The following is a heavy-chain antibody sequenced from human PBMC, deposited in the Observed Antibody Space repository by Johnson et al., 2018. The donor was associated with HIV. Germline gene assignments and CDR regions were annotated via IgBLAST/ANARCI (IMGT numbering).Heavy chain of an antibody. J-gene: IGHJ3*02. CDR3: ARVGQQSNAFDI. CDR1: IFTFSSYA. Sequence: QVLLVESGGGVVQPGRSLRLSCAASIFTFSSYAMHWVRQAPGKGLEWVALISYDGSNKYYADSVKGRFTISRDNSKNTLWLQMNSLRAEDTAVYYCARVGQQSNAFDIWG. CDR2: ISYDGSNK. D-gene: IGHD6-13*01. V-gene: IGHV3-30*04.